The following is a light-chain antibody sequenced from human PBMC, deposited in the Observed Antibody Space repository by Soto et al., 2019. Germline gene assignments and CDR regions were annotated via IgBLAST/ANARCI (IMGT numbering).Light chain of an antibody. CDR3: SSNVGINNYG. CDR1: SSDVGTYNL. CDR2: EVC. V-gene: IGLV2-23*02. J-gene: IGLJ1*01. Sequence: QSVLTQPASVSGSPGQSITISCTGTSSDVGTYNLVSWYQQHPGKGPKLILYEVCKRPSGVSSRFSGSKSGNTASLTISGLQEDEEDLYRCSSNVGINNYGFGSGTKVTVL.